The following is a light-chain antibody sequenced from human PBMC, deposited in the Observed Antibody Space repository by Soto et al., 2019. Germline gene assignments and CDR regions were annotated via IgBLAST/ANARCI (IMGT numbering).Light chain of an antibody. CDR2: GST. CDR3: QSYDSSLRGV. Sequence: QAVVTQPPSVSGAPGQRVTISCTGSSSNIGAGYDVHWYQQLPGTAPKLLISGSTNRPSGVPDRFSGSKSGASASLAITGLQAEDEADYYCQSYDSSLRGVFGGGTKVTVL. J-gene: IGLJ2*01. V-gene: IGLV1-40*03. CDR1: SSNIGAGYD.